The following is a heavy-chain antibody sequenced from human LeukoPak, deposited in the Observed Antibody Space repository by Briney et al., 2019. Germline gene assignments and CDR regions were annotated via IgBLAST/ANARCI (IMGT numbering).Heavy chain of an antibody. J-gene: IGHJ4*02. Sequence: GASVKVSCKASGYTFTSYAISWVRQAPGQGLEWMGWVSPYNGNTNYAQRFQGRVTMTSDRSTSTAYIELRSLRFDDTAFYYCARHALRSSSDYWGQGTLVSVSS. D-gene: IGHD3-10*01. CDR2: VSPYNGNT. CDR3: ARHALRSSSDY. CDR1: GYTFTSYA. V-gene: IGHV1-18*01.